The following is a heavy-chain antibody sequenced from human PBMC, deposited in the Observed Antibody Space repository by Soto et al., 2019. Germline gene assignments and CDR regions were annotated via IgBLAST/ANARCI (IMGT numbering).Heavy chain of an antibody. J-gene: IGHJ4*02. D-gene: IGHD6-19*01. CDR3: AKARGTLKYSSGWYGLDY. CDR1: GFTFSSYA. Sequence: EVQLLESGGGLVQPGGSLRLSCAASGFTFSSYAMSWVRQAPGKGLEWVSAISGSGGSTYYADSVKGRFTISRDNSKNTLYLQMNSLRAEDTAVYYCAKARGTLKYSSGWYGLDYWCQGALVTVSS. V-gene: IGHV3-23*01. CDR2: ISGSGGST.